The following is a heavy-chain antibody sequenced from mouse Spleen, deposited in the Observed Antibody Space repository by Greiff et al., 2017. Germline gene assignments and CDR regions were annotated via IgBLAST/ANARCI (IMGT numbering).Heavy chain of an antibody. CDR2: INPYNGGT. V-gene: IGHV1-19*01. D-gene: IGHD4-1*01. CDR3: ARGGWDDDY. Sequence: VQLQQSGPVLVKPGASVKMSCKASGYTFTDYYMNWVKQSHGKSLEWIGVINPYNGGTSYNQKFKGKATLTVDKSSSTAYMELNSLTSEDSAVYYCARGGWDDDYWGQGTTLTVSS. CDR1: GYTFTDYY. J-gene: IGHJ2*01.